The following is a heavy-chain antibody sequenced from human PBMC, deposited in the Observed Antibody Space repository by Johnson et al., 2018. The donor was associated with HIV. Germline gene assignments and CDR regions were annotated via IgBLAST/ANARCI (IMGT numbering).Heavy chain of an antibody. CDR1: GFSFSNYW. J-gene: IGHJ3*01. CDR2: ISWNSGSI. Sequence: QLVESGGGVVQPGGSLRLSCVVSGFSFSNYWMEWVRQAPGKGLEWVSGISWNSGSIGYAASVKGRFTISRDNAKNSLYLQRNSLRAEDTALYYCAREPMDCGGDCWGVFDLWGQGTMVTVSS. D-gene: IGHD2-21*02. V-gene: IGHV3-9*01. CDR3: AREPMDCGGDCWGVFDL.